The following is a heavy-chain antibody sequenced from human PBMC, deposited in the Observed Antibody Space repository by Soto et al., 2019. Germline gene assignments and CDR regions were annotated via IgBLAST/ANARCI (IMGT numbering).Heavy chain of an antibody. CDR2: IRKDGGSV. CDR3: VRVRYTMRDLGSAFSSD. V-gene: IGHV3-23*04. Sequence: EVQLVQSGGGLVQPGGSLRLSCAASGFTFSDFPMSWVRQVPGKGLEWISAIRKDGGSVYSVESVKGRFTISSDNSKNTASLRMKNLRVEDTAIDYCVRVRYTMRDLGSAFSSDWGQGAQVIVSS. CDR1: GFTFSDFP. J-gene: IGHJ4*02. D-gene: IGHD3-3*01.